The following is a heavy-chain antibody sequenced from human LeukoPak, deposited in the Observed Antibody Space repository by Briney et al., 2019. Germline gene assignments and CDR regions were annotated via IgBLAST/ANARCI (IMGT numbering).Heavy chain of an antibody. CDR2: IYYSGTT. CDR3: ALYDGTYGYFDY. CDR1: GYSISSNGW. J-gene: IGHJ4*02. V-gene: IGHV4-28*01. D-gene: IGHD1-26*01. Sequence: MASDTLSLTCAVSGYSISSNGWWGWIRQPPGQGLEWIGYIYYSGTTYYNSSLKSRVTMSVDTSKNQFSLKLNSVTAVDTAVYYCALYDGTYGYFDYWGQGSLVTVSS.